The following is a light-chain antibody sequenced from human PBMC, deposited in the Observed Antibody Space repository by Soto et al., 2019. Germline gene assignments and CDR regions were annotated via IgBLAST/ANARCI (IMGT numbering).Light chain of an antibody. V-gene: IGLV2-14*01. Sequence: QSVLTQPASVSGSPGQSITISCSGTISDFVVYNYVSWYQQHPGKAPKLMLYGVSKRPSGVSNRFSGSKSGNTASLTISGLQAEDEADYYCSSHTLSRALQFFGTGTKVTVL. CDR2: GVS. J-gene: IGLJ1*01. CDR3: SSHTLSRALQF. CDR1: ISDFVVYNY.